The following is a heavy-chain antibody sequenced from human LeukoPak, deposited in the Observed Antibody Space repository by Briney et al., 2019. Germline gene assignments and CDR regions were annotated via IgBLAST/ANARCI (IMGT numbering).Heavy chain of an antibody. CDR2: ISSSSSYI. CDR1: GFTFSSYS. D-gene: IGHD3-10*01. Sequence: GGSLRLSCAASGFTFSSYSMNWVRRAPGKGLEWVSSISSSSSYIYYADSVKGRFTISRDNAKNSLYLQMNSLRAEDTAVYYCARTYGSGSYYYYYYMDVWGKGTTVTVSS. V-gene: IGHV3-21*01. J-gene: IGHJ6*03. CDR3: ARTYGSGSYYYYYYMDV.